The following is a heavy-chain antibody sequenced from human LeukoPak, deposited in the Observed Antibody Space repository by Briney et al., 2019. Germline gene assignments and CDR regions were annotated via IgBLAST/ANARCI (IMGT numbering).Heavy chain of an antibody. D-gene: IGHD2-15*01. V-gene: IGHV3-30*03. Sequence: GRSLRLSCAASGFTFSSYGMHWVRQAPGKGLEWVAVISYDGSNKYYADSVKGRFTISRDNSKNTLYLQMNSLRADDTAVYYCARVGTDIGYGMDVWGQGTTVTVSS. CDR3: ARVGTDIGYGMDV. CDR2: ISYDGSNK. CDR1: GFTFSSYG. J-gene: IGHJ6*02.